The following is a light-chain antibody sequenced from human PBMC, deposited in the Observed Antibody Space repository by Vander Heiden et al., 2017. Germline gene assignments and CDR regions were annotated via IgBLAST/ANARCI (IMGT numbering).Light chain of an antibody. CDR1: SSNIGAGYD. CDR2: GNS. Sequence: QSVLTQPLSVSGAPGQRVTISCTGSSSNIGAGYDVHWYQQLPGTAPKLLIYGNSNRPSGVPDRFSGSKSGTSASLAITGLQAEDEADYYCQSYDSSLSGCVVFGGGTKLTVL. CDR3: QSYDSSLSGCVV. J-gene: IGLJ2*01. V-gene: IGLV1-40*01.